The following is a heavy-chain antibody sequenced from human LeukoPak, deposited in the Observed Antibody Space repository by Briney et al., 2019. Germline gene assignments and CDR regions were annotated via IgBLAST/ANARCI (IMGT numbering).Heavy chain of an antibody. CDR3: AKSQDYYDSIYFDY. V-gene: IGHV3-30*18. CDR2: ISYDGSNK. J-gene: IGHJ4*02. D-gene: IGHD3-22*01. Sequence: PGGSLRLSCAASGVTFSSYGMHWVRQAPGKGLEWVAVISYDGSNKYYADSVKGRFTISRDNSKNTLYLQMNSLRAEDTAVYYCAKSQDYYDSIYFDYWGQGTLVTVSS. CDR1: GVTFSSYG.